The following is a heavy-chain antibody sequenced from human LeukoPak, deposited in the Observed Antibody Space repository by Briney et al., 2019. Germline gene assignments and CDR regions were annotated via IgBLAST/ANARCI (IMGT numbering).Heavy chain of an antibody. J-gene: IGHJ5*02. V-gene: IGHV1-69*13. CDR1: GGTFSSYA. CDR3: ARDREGYQLFDP. D-gene: IGHD2-15*01. CDR2: IIPIFGTA. Sequence: GASVKVSCKASGGTFSSYAISWVRQAPGQGLEWMGGIIPIFGTANYAQKFQGRVTITADESTSTAYMELSSLRSEDTAVYYCARDREGYQLFDPWGQGTLVTVSS.